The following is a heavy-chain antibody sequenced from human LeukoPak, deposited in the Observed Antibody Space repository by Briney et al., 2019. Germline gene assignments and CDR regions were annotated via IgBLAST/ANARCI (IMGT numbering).Heavy chain of an antibody. J-gene: IGHJ4*02. CDR3: AKASSYYYGSWK. D-gene: IGHD3-10*01. CDR1: QFIFSSYA. Sequence: GGSLRLSCAASQFIFSSYAMGWVRQAPGKGLEWVSSISSSGTSPYYADSVKGRFTISRDNSKNTLYLQMNSLRAEDTAVYYCAKASSYYYGSWKWGQGTLVTVSS. V-gene: IGHV3-23*01. CDR2: ISSSGTSP.